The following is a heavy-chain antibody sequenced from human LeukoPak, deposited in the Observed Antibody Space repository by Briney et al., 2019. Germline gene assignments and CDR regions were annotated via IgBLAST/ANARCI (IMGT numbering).Heavy chain of an antibody. CDR1: GYSFTSHA. D-gene: IGHD2-2*01. J-gene: IGHJ5*02. CDR3: AREENDIVVVPAAMSWFDP. CDR2: INAGNGNT. Sequence: ASVNVSCKASGYSFTSHAMHWVRQAPGQRLEWMGWINAGNGNTKYSQKFQGRVTITRDTSASTAYMELSSLRSEDTAVYYCAREENDIVVVPAAMSWFDPWGQGTLVTVSS. V-gene: IGHV1-3*01.